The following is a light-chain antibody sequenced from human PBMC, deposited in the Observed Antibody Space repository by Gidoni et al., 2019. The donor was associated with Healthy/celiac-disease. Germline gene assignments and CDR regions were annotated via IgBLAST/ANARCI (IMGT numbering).Light chain of an antibody. V-gene: IGKV2-28*01. CDR3: MQALQTPT. Sequence: IVMTQSPLSLPVTPGGPASIPCRSSQSLLHSNGYNYLDWYLQKPGQSPQLLIYLGSNRASGVPDRFSGSGSGTDFTLKISRVEAEDVGVYYCMQALQTPTFGQGTKVEIK. CDR1: QSLLHSNGYNY. J-gene: IGKJ1*01. CDR2: LGS.